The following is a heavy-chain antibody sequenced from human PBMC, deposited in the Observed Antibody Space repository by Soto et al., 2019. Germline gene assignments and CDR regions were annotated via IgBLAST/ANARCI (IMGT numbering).Heavy chain of an antibody. Sequence: LSLTCTVSGGSISSYYWSWIRQPAGKGLEWIGRIYTSGSTNYNPSLKSRVTMSVDTSKNQFSLKLSSVTAADTAVYYCARVVKDSSSWYLWFDPWGRGTLVTVSS. CDR1: GGSISSYY. D-gene: IGHD6-13*01. CDR2: IYTSGST. CDR3: ARVVKDSSSWYLWFDP. V-gene: IGHV4-4*07. J-gene: IGHJ5*02.